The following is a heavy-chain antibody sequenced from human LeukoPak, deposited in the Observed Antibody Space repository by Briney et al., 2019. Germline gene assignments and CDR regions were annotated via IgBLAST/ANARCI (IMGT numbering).Heavy chain of an antibody. CDR1: GSSISSGHY. J-gene: IGHJ1*01. Sequence: SETLSLTCGVSGSSISSGHYWGWIRQPPGKGLEWLGSIYQSGSTYYNPSLKSRVTVSLDTSKNQFSLRLSSVTAADTAVYYCASPGGAVAIEYFHHWGQGTLVTVSS. CDR2: IYQSGST. D-gene: IGHD6-19*01. CDR3: ASPGGAVAIEYFHH. V-gene: IGHV4-38-2*01.